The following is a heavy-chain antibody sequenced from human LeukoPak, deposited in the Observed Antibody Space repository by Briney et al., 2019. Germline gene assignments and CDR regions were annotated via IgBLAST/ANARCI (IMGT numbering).Heavy chain of an antibody. CDR2: IKQDGSKK. Sequence: GGSLRLSCVASEFTFGNYWMSWVRQAPGKGLEWVANIKQDGSKKYYVDSAKGRFTISRDNAKNSLSLQMNSLRAEDTAMYYCAREGGIVGADDAFDIWGQGTMVTVSP. CDR3: AREGGIVGADDAFDI. V-gene: IGHV3-7*01. D-gene: IGHD1-26*01. CDR1: EFTFGNYW. J-gene: IGHJ3*02.